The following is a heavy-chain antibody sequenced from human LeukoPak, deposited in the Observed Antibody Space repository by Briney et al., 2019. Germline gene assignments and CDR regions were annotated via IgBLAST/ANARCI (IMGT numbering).Heavy chain of an antibody. Sequence: PGGSLRLSCAASGLTFRSYGMHWVRQATGKGLEWVAFIRYDETDKYYADSVKGRFTISRDNSKNTLYLQMSSLRAEDTAVYYCAKATNYYYMDVWGKGTTVTVSS. V-gene: IGHV3-30*02. CDR3: AKATNYYYMDV. J-gene: IGHJ6*03. CDR1: GLTFRSYG. CDR2: IRYDETDK.